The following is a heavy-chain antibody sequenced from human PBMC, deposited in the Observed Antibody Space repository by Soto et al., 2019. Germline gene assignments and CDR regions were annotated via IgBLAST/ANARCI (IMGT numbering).Heavy chain of an antibody. Sequence: QAQAVQSGAEVSKPGSSVKLACKASEGTFNSYAIAWVRQAPVQELEWVGGIIPYYKTLNYPQKFQDRVTITADDSTNTVYMELSSLTSDDTAVYFCASGASRWYPYFFDSWAQGALVTVSS. V-gene: IGHV1-69*01. D-gene: IGHD6-13*01. J-gene: IGHJ4*02. CDR1: EGTFNSYA. CDR2: IIPYYKTL. CDR3: ASGASRWYPYFFDS.